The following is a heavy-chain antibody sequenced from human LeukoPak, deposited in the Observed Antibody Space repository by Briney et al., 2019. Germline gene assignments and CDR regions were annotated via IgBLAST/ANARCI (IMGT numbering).Heavy chain of an antibody. Sequence: PSETLSLTCTVSGYSISSGYYWGWIRQPPGKGLEWIGYIYYSGSTNYNPSLKSRVTISVDTSKNQFSLKLSSVTAADTAVYYCAREEMATTDDAFDIWGQGTMVTVSS. V-gene: IGHV4-61*01. CDR1: GYSISSGYY. J-gene: IGHJ3*02. CDR2: IYYSGST. CDR3: AREEMATTDDAFDI. D-gene: IGHD5-24*01.